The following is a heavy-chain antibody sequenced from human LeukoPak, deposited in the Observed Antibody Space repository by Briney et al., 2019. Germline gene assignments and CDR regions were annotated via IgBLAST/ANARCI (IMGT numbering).Heavy chain of an antibody. CDR1: VRSISSSSYY. V-gene: IGHV4-39*01. J-gene: IGHJ4*02. Sequence: SETLSLTRTVSVRSISSSSYYWGWIRLPPGKGLEWIGSIYYSGSTYYNPSLKSRVTISVDTSKNQFSLKLSSVTAADTAVYYCARLQVLEGVMGYLDYWGQGTLVTVSS. CDR2: IYYSGST. CDR3: ARLQVLEGVMGYLDY. D-gene: IGHD2-21*01.